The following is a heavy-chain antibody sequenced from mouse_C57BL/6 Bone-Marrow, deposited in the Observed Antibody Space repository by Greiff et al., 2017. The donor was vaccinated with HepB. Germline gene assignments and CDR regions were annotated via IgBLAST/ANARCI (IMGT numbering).Heavy chain of an antibody. J-gene: IGHJ3*01. CDR1: GYTFTSYW. D-gene: IGHD2-4*01. Sequence: EVKLQESGTVLARPGASVKMSCKTSGYTFTSYWMHWVKQRPGQGLEWIGAIYPGNSDTSYNQKFKGKAKLTAVTSASTAYMELSSLTNEDSAVYYCTRGGGGLRQCFLFAYWGQGTLVTVSA. CDR3: TRGGGGLRQCFLFAY. V-gene: IGHV1-5*01. CDR2: IYPGNSDT.